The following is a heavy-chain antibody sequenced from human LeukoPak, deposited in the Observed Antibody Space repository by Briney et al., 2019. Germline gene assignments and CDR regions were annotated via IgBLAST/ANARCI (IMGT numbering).Heavy chain of an antibody. CDR1: GGSIRNYY. V-gene: IGHV4-59*01. CDR2: IYNTGST. D-gene: IGHD6-19*01. J-gene: IGHJ4*02. CDR3: ARLSSGWSHYFDY. Sequence: SETLSLTCTVSGGSIRNYYWSWIRQPPGKGLEWIGYIYNTGSTSYNPSLKSRVSISLDTSKSQFTLKLSSMTDADTAVYYCARLSSGWSHYFDYWGQGILVTVSS.